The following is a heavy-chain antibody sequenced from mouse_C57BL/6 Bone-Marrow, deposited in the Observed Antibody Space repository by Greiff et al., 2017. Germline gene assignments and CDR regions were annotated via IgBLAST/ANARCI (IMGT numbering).Heavy chain of an antibody. CDR3: ARRRTNYRKRGAMDY. D-gene: IGHD2-14*01. CDR2: INPSTGGT. CDR1: GYSFTGYY. Sequence: VQLQQSGPELVKPGASVKISCKASGYSFTGYYMHWVKQSSEKSLEWIGEINPSTGGTSYNQKFKGKATLTVDKSSSTAYMQLTSLTSEDSAVXYSARRRTNYRKRGAMDYWGQGTSVTVSS. J-gene: IGHJ4*01. V-gene: IGHV1-43*01.